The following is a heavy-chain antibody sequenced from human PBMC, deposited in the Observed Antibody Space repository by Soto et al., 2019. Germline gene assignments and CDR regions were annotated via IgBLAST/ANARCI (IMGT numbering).Heavy chain of an antibody. J-gene: IGHJ4*02. V-gene: IGHV5-10-1*01. CDR2: IDPSDSYT. CDR1: EYTFTNCC. Sequence: PGESLKISCKGSEYTFTNCCWVRQMPGKGLEWMGRIDPSDSYTNYSPSFQGHVTISPDKSITTAYLQWSSLKASETAVYYCARDGYCSGGSCYSVPVFDYWGQGTLVTVSS. D-gene: IGHD2-15*01. CDR3: ARDGYCSGGSCYSVPVFDY.